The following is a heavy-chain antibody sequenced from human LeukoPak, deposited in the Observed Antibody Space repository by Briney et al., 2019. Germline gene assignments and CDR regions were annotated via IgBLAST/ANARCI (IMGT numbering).Heavy chain of an antibody. D-gene: IGHD3-10*02. CDR2: IGSSSSYI. CDR1: GFTFRNYN. V-gene: IGHV3-21*01. Sequence: GGSLRLSCAASGFTFRNYNMEWVRQAPGKGLEWVSSIGSSSSYIYYADSVKGRFTISRDNAKNSLYLQMNSLRAEDTAVYYCAELGITMIGGVWGKGTTVTISS. J-gene: IGHJ6*04. CDR3: AELGITMIGGV.